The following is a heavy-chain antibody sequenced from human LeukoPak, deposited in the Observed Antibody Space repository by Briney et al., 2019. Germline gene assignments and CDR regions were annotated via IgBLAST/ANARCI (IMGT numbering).Heavy chain of an antibody. CDR2: INSDGSST. CDR1: GFTCSSYW. CDR3: ARESLGDFWSGSQSSDY. D-gene: IGHD3-3*01. Sequence: PGGSLRLXCAASGFTCSSYWMHWVRRAPGKGLVWVSRINSDGSSTNYADSVKGRFTISRDNAQNTLYLQMNSLRAEDTAVYYCARESLGDFWSGSQSSDYWGQGTLVTVSS. J-gene: IGHJ4*02. V-gene: IGHV3-74*01.